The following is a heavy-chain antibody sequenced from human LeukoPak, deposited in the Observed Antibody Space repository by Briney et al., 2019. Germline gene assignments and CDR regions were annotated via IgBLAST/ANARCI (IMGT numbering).Heavy chain of an antibody. Sequence: GGSLRLSCTGSGFTFSSYEMNWVRQAPGKGLEWVSYISSSGSTIYYADSVKGRFTISRDNAKNSLYLQMNSLRAEDTAVYYCARAAYSSTWYSRYFDLWGRGTLVTVSS. D-gene: IGHD6-13*01. CDR3: ARAAYSSTWYSRYFDL. CDR1: GFTFSSYE. CDR2: ISSSGSTI. V-gene: IGHV3-48*03. J-gene: IGHJ2*01.